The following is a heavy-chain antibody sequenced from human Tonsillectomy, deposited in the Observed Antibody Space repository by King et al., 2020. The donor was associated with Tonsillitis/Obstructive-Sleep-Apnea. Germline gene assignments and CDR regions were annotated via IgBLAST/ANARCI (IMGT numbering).Heavy chain of an antibody. Sequence: VQLVQSGAEVKKPGESLRISYKGSGYSFTSYWISWVRQMPGKGLEWMGRIDPSDSYIDYSPSFQGHVTISADKSISTAYLQWSSLKASDTAMYYCASAGGYYSGMDVWGHGTTVTVSS. CDR3: ASAGGYYSGMDV. D-gene: IGHD3-10*01. J-gene: IGHJ6*02. CDR2: IDPSDSYI. CDR1: GYSFTSYW. V-gene: IGHV5-10-1*01.